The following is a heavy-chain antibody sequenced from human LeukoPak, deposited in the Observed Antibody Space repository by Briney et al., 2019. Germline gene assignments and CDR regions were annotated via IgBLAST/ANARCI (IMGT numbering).Heavy chain of an antibody. J-gene: IGHJ6*02. V-gene: IGHV1-69*13. CDR1: GGTFSIYA. D-gene: IGHD3-10*01. CDR3: ARSNMVRGVIHTIYYYYYGMDV. CDR2: IIPIFGTA. Sequence: SVNVSFTASGGTFSIYAISWVRQAPGQGLEWMGGIIPIFGTANYAQKFQGRVTITADESTSTAYMELSSLRSEDTAVYYCARSNMVRGVIHTIYYYYYGMDVWGRGTTVTVSS.